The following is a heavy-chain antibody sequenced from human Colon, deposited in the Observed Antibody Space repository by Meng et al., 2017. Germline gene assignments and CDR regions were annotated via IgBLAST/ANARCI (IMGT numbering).Heavy chain of an antibody. CDR1: GFTFSNHG. Sequence: GGSLRLSCVGSGFTFSNHGMSWARQAPGKGLEWVSAVGGGGDTTYYADSAKGRFTISRDNSKNTMYLQMNNLRAEDAAVYYCARITSSASDHWGQGNMVNVSS. V-gene: IGHV3-23*01. CDR2: VGGGGDTT. CDR3: ARITSSASDH. J-gene: IGHJ4*02.